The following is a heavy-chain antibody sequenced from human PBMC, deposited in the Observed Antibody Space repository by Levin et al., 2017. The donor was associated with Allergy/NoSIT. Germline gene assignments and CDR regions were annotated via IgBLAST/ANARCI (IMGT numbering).Heavy chain of an antibody. J-gene: IGHJ4*02. CDR1: GFTFSSYA. CDR2: ILYDGSDE. CDR3: ARDPTIDDNYGSVSYSYYFDY. V-gene: IGHV3-30*04. Sequence: GGSLRLSCAASGFTFSSYAMHWVRQAPGKGLEWVALILYDGSDEDHADSVKGRFTISRDNSKNTLYLQMNSLRAEDTAVYYCARDPTIDDNYGSVSYSYYFDYWGQGPRVTVSS. D-gene: IGHD3-10*01.